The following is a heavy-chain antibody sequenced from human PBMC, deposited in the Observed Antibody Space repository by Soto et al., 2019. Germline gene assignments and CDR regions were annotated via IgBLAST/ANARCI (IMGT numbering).Heavy chain of an antibody. CDR1: GYTFTSYY. J-gene: IGHJ3*02. V-gene: IGHV1-46*01. D-gene: IGHD1-26*01. CDR3: ARGSPVSGSYYKGAFDI. Sequence: ASVKVSCKASGYTFTSYYMHWVRQAPGQGLEWMGIINPSGGSTSYAQKFQGRVTMARDTSTSTVYMELSSLRSEDTAVYYCARGSPVSGSYYKGAFDIWGQGTMVTVSS. CDR2: INPSGGST.